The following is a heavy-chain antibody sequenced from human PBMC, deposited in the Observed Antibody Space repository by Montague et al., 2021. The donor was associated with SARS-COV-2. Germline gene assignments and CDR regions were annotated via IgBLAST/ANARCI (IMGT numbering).Heavy chain of an antibody. CDR3: ARLAYCGADCFSGWEIIFDS. Sequence: SETLSLTCAVSGGSFSSYYWSWIRQPPGKGLEWIAEINHSGSSNYNPSLKSRVTMSVDTSKNQFSLKLNSVTVADTAVYYCARLAYCGADCFSGWEIIFDSWGQGTLVTVSS. D-gene: IGHD2-21*02. CDR1: GGSFSSYY. J-gene: IGHJ4*02. V-gene: IGHV4-34*01. CDR2: INHSGSS.